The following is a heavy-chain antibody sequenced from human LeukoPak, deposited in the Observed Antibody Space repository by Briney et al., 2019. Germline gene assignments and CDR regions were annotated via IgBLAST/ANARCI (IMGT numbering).Heavy chain of an antibody. D-gene: IGHD4-17*01. Sequence: PGGSLRLSCAASGFTFSSYAMHWVRQAPGKGLEWVAVISCDGSNKYYADSVKGRFTISRDNSKNTLYLQMNSLRAEDTAVCYCVTTVTTTYWGQGTLVTVSS. CDR3: VTTVTTTY. J-gene: IGHJ4*02. CDR1: GFTFSSYA. V-gene: IGHV3-30-3*01. CDR2: ISCDGSNK.